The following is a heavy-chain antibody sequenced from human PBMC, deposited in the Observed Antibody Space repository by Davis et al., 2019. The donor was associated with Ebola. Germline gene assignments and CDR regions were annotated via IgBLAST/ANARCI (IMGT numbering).Heavy chain of an antibody. CDR3: TMSGTIDY. CDR1: GFTFRGSP. V-gene: IGHV3-73*01. J-gene: IGHJ4*02. D-gene: IGHD1-26*01. Sequence: GESLKIPCAASGFTFRGSPMHRVRQASGKGLEWVGRIRSKANSYVTAYAASVKGRFTISRDDSKNTAYLQMNSLKTEDTAVYYCTMSGTIDYWGQGTLVTVSS. CDR2: IRSKANSYVT.